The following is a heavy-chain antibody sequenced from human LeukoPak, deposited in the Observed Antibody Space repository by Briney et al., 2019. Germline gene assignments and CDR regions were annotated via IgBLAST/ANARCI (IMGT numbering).Heavy chain of an antibody. Sequence: ASVKVSCKASGYTFTDYYIHWVRQAPGVGLEWMGWINPNTGGPNCAQKFQGRVTMTRDTSISTAYMELNRLTSDDTAVYYCARDGPTVTLDYWGQGTLVTVSS. V-gene: IGHV1-2*02. CDR1: GYTFTDYY. J-gene: IGHJ4*02. CDR2: INPNTGGP. D-gene: IGHD4-11*01. CDR3: ARDGPTVTLDY.